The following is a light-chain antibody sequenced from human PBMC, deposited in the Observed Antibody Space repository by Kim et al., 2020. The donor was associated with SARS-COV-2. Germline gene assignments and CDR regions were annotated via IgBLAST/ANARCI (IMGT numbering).Light chain of an antibody. V-gene: IGKV1-39*01. Sequence: SASVGDRVTISCRSSNSITNYLNWYQQRPGKAPSLLIFDASTLQNGVPSRFIGSGSGTDFTLTIATLQPEDFATYFCQKSYSTLYTFGQGTKLEI. CDR2: DAS. CDR1: NSITNY. J-gene: IGKJ2*01. CDR3: QKSYSTLYT.